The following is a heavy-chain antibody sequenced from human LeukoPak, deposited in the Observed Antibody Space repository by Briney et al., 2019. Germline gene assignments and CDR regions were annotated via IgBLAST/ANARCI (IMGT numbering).Heavy chain of an antibody. J-gene: IGHJ4*02. D-gene: IGHD3-10*01. CDR1: GYSFTSYW. V-gene: IGHV5-51*01. Sequence: GESLKISCKGSGYSFTSYWIGWVRQMPGKGLEWMGIIYPGDSDTRYSPSFQGQVTISVDKSISTAYLQWSSPKASDTAMYYCARVHAYYYGSGSYDYWGQGTLVTVSS. CDR3: ARVHAYYYGSGSYDY. CDR2: IYPGDSDT.